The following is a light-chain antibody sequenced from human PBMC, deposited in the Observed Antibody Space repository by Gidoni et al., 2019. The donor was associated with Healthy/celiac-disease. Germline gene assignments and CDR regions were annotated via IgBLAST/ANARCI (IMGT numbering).Light chain of an antibody. Sequence: DIQMTHSPSTRSASVGDRGTITCRASQSISSWLAWYQQKPGKAPKLLIYKASSLESGVPSRFSGSGSGTEFTLTISSLQPDDFATYYCQQYNSYPWTFGQGTKVEIK. CDR3: QQYNSYPWT. CDR1: QSISSW. CDR2: KAS. V-gene: IGKV1-5*03. J-gene: IGKJ1*01.